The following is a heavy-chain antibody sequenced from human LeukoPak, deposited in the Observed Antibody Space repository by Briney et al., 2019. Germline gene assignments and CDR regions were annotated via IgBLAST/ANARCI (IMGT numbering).Heavy chain of an antibody. CDR3: ASGDYYDSSGYFSPVDY. Sequence: PGGSLRLSCAASGFTFSSYSMNWVRQAPGKGLEWVSSISSSSSYIYYADSVKGRFTISRDNAKNSLYLQMNSPRAEDTAVYYCASGDYYDSSGYFSPVDYWGQGTLVTVSS. CDR2: ISSSSSYI. D-gene: IGHD3-22*01. J-gene: IGHJ4*02. V-gene: IGHV3-21*01. CDR1: GFTFSSYS.